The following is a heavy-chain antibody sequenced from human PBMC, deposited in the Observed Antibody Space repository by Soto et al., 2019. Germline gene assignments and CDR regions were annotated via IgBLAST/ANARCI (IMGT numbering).Heavy chain of an antibody. Sequence: GGSLRLSCAASGFTFSDYYMGWIRQAPGKGLEWVSYISSSGSTIYYADSVKGRFTISRDNAKNSLYLQMNSLRAEDTAVYYCARGPYDYVWGSDPPHFDYWGQGTLVTVSS. CDR2: ISSSGSTI. D-gene: IGHD3-16*02. CDR1: GFTFSDYY. V-gene: IGHV3-11*01. CDR3: ARGPYDYVWGSDPPHFDY. J-gene: IGHJ4*02.